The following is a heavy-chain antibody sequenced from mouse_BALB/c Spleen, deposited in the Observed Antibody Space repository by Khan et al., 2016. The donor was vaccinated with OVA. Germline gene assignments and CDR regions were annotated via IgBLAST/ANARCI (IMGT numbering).Heavy chain of an antibody. CDR2: IRYSGST. CDR3: ARETVGRFAY. D-gene: IGHD1-1*01. Sequence: EVKLLESGPGLVKPSQSLSLSCTVTGYSITSDYAWNWIRQFPGNKLEWMGFIRYSGSTSYNSSFKSRIFITRDTSKNPSFLQLNSVTTEDAATEYCARETVGRFAYWGQGTLVTVSA. J-gene: IGHJ3*01. CDR1: GYSITSDYA. V-gene: IGHV3-2*02.